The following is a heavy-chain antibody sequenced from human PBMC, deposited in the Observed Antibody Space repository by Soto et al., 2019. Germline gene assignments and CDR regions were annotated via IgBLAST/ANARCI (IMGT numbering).Heavy chain of an antibody. CDR2: ISTNGGST. Sequence: PGGSLRLSCSASGFTFSIYAMHWVRQAPGRGLEYVSSISTNGGSTDYADSVKGRFTISSDNSKNTVYLQMSSLRVEDTAVYYCVKGEYYYDSSGYYPFDYWGQRTLVTDS. D-gene: IGHD3-22*01. CDR3: VKGEYYYDSSGYYPFDY. V-gene: IGHV3-64D*06. J-gene: IGHJ4*02. CDR1: GFTFSIYA.